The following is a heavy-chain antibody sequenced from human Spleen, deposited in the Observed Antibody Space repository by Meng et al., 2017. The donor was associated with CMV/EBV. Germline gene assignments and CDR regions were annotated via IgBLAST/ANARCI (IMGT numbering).Heavy chain of an antibody. CDR1: GYTFTSYG. Sequence: ASVKVSCKASGYTFTSYGITWVRQAPGQGLEWMGWISGYNGNTNYAQKLQGRVSMTTDTSTSTAYMQLRSLRSDDTAVYYCARGSSYNSRLDYWGQGTLVTVSS. CDR2: ISGYNGNT. J-gene: IGHJ4*02. V-gene: IGHV1-18*01. CDR3: ARGSSYNSRLDY. D-gene: IGHD1-1*01.